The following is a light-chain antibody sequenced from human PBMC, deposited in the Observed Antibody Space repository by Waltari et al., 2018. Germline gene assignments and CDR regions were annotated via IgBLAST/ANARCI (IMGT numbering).Light chain of an antibody. J-gene: IGLJ2*01. V-gene: IGLV2-14*03. Sequence: QPALTQPASVSGSPGQSITIPCTGISSDVGGYNYVSWYQQHPGKAPKVMIYDVGYRPSGVSSRFSGSKSGNTASLTISGLQAEDEADYYCTSYASSSTLVFGGGTKLTVL. CDR2: DVG. CDR3: TSYASSSTLV. CDR1: SSDVGGYNY.